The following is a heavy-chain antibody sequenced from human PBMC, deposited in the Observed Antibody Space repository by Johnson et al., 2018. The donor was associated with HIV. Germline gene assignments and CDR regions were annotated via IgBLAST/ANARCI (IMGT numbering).Heavy chain of an antibody. J-gene: IGHJ3*02. Sequence: QVQLVESGGGLVQPGGSLRLSCAGSGFTFSSYAMHWVRQAPGKGLEWVAVISYDGSNKYYADSVKGRFTISRDNSKNTLYLQMNSLRSEDTAVYYCARVHPAVAGNDAFDIWGQGTMVTVSS. D-gene: IGHD6-19*01. CDR2: ISYDGSNK. CDR1: GFTFSSYA. V-gene: IGHV3-30-3*01. CDR3: ARVHPAVAGNDAFDI.